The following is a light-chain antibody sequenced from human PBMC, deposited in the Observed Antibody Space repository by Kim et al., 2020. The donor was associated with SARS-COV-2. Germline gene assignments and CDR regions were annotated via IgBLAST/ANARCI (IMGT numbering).Light chain of an antibody. V-gene: IGKV2-30*02. CDR3: MQGTHWYT. Sequence: DVVMTQSPLSLPVTLGQPASISCRSTQSLVHSDGNTYLSWFQHRPGQSPRRLIYKGSNRDSGVPDRFSGSGSGTDFTLRISRVEAEDVGVYFCMQGTHWYTFGQGTKLEIK. CDR1: QSLVHSDGNTY. J-gene: IGKJ2*01. CDR2: KGS.